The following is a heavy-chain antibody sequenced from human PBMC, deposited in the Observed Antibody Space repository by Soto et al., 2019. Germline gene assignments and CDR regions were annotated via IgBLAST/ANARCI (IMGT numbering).Heavy chain of an antibody. D-gene: IGHD3-10*01. J-gene: IGHJ6*02. V-gene: IGHV4-30-4*01. Sequence: QVQLQESGPGLVKPSQTLSLTCTVSGGSISSGDYYWSWIRQPPGKGLEWIGYIYYSGSTYYNPSLTSRVTISVDTSKNQFSLKLSSVTAADTAVYYCASPTTMVRGLHYGMDVWGQGTTVTVSS. CDR2: IYYSGST. CDR1: GGSISSGDYY. CDR3: ASPTTMVRGLHYGMDV.